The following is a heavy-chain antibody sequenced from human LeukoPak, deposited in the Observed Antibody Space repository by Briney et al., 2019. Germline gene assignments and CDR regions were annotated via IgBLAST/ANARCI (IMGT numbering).Heavy chain of an antibody. CDR2: ISGRGGST. CDR3: AKGLRSNFRYFDY. CDR1: GFTFSSYA. Sequence: PGGSLRLSCAASGFTFSSYAMSWVRQAPGKGLEWVSAISGRGGSTYYADSVKGRFTISRDNSKNTLYLQMNSLRAEDTAVYYCAKGLRSNFRYFDYWGQGTLVTVSS. V-gene: IGHV3-23*01. J-gene: IGHJ4*02. D-gene: IGHD3-3*01.